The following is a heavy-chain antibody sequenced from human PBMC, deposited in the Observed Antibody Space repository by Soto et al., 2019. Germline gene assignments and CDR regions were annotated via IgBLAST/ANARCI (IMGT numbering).Heavy chain of an antibody. CDR3: AKDSGWLTRN. V-gene: IGHV3-23*01. CDR2: ISDSGGST. D-gene: IGHD6-19*01. Sequence: PGGSLRLSCAASGLPFSSYGMSLVSQAPGKGLEWVSGISDSGGSTYYADSVKGRFAISRDNPKNTLYLQMNSLRAEDTAVYYCAKDSGWLTRNWGQGTLVTVSS. J-gene: IGHJ4*02. CDR1: GLPFSSYG.